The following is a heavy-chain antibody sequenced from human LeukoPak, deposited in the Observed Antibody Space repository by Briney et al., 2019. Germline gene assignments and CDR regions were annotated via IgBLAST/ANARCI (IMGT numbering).Heavy chain of an antibody. D-gene: IGHD4-17*01. V-gene: IGHV4-39*07. J-gene: IGHJ3*02. CDR1: GGSISSSDYY. Sequence: SETLSLTCTVSGGSISSSDYYWGWIRQPPGKGLEWIGSIYYSVTTYYNPSLKSRVTISVDTSKNQFSLKLNSVTAADTAVYYCARGSPATEDAFDIWGQGTMVTVSS. CDR3: ARGSPATEDAFDI. CDR2: IYYSVTT.